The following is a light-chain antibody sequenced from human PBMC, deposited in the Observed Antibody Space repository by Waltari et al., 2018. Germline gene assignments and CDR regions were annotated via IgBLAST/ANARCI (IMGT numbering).Light chain of an antibody. Sequence: EIVLTRSPGTLSLSPGERATLSCRASQSVSSSYLAWYQQKPGQAPRLLIYGASSRATGIPDRFSGSGSGTDFTLTISRLEPEDFAVYYCQWGDTFGQGTKLEIK. CDR2: GAS. V-gene: IGKV3-20*01. J-gene: IGKJ2*01. CDR3: QWGDT. CDR1: QSVSSSY.